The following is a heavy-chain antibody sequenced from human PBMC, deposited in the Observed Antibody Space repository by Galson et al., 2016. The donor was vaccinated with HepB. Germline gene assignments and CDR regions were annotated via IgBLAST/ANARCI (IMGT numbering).Heavy chain of an antibody. V-gene: IGHV3-21*01. CDR2: ISGTSTYI. CDR1: GFTFNTYS. J-gene: IGHJ4*02. CDR3: ARDLRGMIRFFDWSTHFDS. Sequence: SLRLSCAASGFTFNTYSMNWVRQAPGKGLEWVSSISGTSTYIYYADSVKGQFTISRDNAKNSLYLQMNNVRAEDTAVYYCARDLRGMIRFFDWSTHFDSWGQGTLVTVSS. D-gene: IGHD3-9*01.